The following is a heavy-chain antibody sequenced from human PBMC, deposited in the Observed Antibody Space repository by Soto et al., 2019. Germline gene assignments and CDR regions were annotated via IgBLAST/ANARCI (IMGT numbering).Heavy chain of an antibody. CDR1: GYTFTDLY. V-gene: IGHV1-2*02. D-gene: IGHD3-10*01. CDR3: ARHNYGPLHX. Sequence: EASVKVACKPSGYTFTDLYIHWVRQAPGLGLEWMGWIDPRSGASRKTQRFQGRFTMTRDTSTNTVYMELSSLRSDDTAVYFCARHNYGPLHXWGQGTLVTVSX. J-gene: IGHJ4*02. CDR2: IDPRSGAS.